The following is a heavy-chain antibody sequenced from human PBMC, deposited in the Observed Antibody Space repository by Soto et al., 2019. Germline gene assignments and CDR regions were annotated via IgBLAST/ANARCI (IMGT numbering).Heavy chain of an antibody. CDR2: IYHSGST. D-gene: IGHD1-1*01. CDR1: GGSISSSYW. Sequence: QVQLQESGPGLVKPSGTLSLTCAVSGGSISSSYWWSWVRQPPGKGLEWSGEIYHSGSTNYNPSLRRRLTISANQSNNQFAVNHNSVTATDTAMYYCARKDYNWGYFDLWGRGTMVTVSS. J-gene: IGHJ2*01. CDR3: ARKDYNWGYFDL. V-gene: IGHV4-4*02.